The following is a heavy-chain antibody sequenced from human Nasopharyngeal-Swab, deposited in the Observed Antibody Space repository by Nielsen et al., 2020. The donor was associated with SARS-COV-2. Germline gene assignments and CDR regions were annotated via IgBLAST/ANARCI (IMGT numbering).Heavy chain of an antibody. D-gene: IGHD1-26*01. Sequence: GESLKISCTASGFTFGDYAMSWVRQAPGKGLEWVGFIRSKAYGGTTEYAASVKGRFTISRDDSKSIAYLQMNSLRAEDTALYYCARTDRGGSYFSQYYYYMDVWGTGTTVTVSS. V-gene: IGHV3-49*04. J-gene: IGHJ6*03. CDR1: GFTFGDYA. CDR2: IRSKAYGGTT. CDR3: ARTDRGGSYFSQYYYYMDV.